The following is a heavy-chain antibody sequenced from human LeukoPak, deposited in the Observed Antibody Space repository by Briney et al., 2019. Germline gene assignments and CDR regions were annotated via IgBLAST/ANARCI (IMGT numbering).Heavy chain of an antibody. Sequence: ASVKVSCKASGYTFTSCYMHWVRQAPGQGLEWMGIINPSGGSTSYAQKFQGRVTMTRDTSTSTVYMELSSLRSEDTAVYYCAREDRITIFGVVITPDYYYGMDVWGQGTTVTVSS. CDR2: INPSGGST. CDR1: GYTFTSCY. V-gene: IGHV1-46*01. J-gene: IGHJ6*02. D-gene: IGHD3-3*01. CDR3: AREDRITIFGVVITPDYYYGMDV.